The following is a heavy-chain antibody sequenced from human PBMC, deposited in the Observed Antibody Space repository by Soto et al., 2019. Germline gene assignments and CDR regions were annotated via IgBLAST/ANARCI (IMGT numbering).Heavy chain of an antibody. J-gene: IGHJ4*02. CDR2: VFYSGST. CDR1: GGSISSSSYY. CDR3: ARHQYAVGNDY. D-gene: IGHD1-26*01. V-gene: IGHV4-39*01. Sequence: QLQLQESVPGLVKPSETLSLTCTVSGGSISSSSYYWGWIRQPPGKGLEWIGSVFYSGSTYYNPSLDSRVTISIDTSKNQFSLKLSSATATDTAVYYCARHQYAVGNDYWGQGTLVIVSS.